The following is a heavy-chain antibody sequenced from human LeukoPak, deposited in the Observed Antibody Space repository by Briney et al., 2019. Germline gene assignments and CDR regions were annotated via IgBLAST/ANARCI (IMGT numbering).Heavy chain of an antibody. CDR2: IKQDGSEK. V-gene: IGHV3-7*05. Sequence: PGGALILSCVASGFIFRDYWMTWVRQAPGKGLEWVASIKQDGSEKYYVDSVKGRFTISRDNAKHSLYLQMNSLRAEDTAVYYCARDGASRVGSLDYWGQGTLVSVSS. CDR3: ARDGASRVGSLDY. CDR1: GFIFRDYW. J-gene: IGHJ4*02. D-gene: IGHD1-26*01.